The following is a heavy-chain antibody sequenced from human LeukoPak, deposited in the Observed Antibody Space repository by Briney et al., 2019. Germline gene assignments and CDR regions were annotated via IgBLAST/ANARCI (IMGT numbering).Heavy chain of an antibody. V-gene: IGHV3-66*01. CDR3: ARAESYCSGGSCYSDSFDI. J-gene: IGHJ3*02. CDR1: GFTVSSNY. D-gene: IGHD2-15*01. CDR2: IYSGGST. Sequence: GGSLRLSCAASGFTVSSNYMSWVRQAPGKGLEWVSVIYSGGSTYYADSVKGRFTISRDNSKNTLYLQMNSPRAEDTAVYYCARAESYCSGGSCYSDSFDIWGQGTMVTVSS.